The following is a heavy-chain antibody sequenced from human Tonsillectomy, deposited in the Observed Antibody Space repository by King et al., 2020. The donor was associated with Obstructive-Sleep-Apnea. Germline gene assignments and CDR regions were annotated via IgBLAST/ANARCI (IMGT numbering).Heavy chain of an antibody. CDR2: ISSDGNSK. CDR1: GFTFSSYG. Sequence: VQLVESGGGVVQPGRSLRLSCEASGFTFSSYGMHWVRQTPGKGLEWVSLISSDGNSKHYADSVKGRFTISRDNSKNTLYLEMNSLRAEDTALYYCARDSWAQNAYDGAIDFWGQGPLVTVSS. D-gene: IGHD4-17*01. CDR3: ARDSWAQNAYDGAIDF. V-gene: IGHV3-30-3*01. J-gene: IGHJ4*02.